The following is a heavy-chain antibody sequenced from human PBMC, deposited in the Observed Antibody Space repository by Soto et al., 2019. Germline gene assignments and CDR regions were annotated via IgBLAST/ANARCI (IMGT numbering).Heavy chain of an antibody. CDR1: GFPLSARGVG. D-gene: IGHD3-16*01. V-gene: IGHV2-5*01. J-gene: IGHJ4*02. CDR2: IYWNDDK. CDR3: AHSPWGSAPDY. Sequence: QITLKESGPTLVKPTETLTLTCTVSGFPLSARGVGVGWIRQPPGKALEWLAVIYWNDDKRYSPSLKSRLTITKDTSKNQVVLTMTKTDPVDTAKYYCAHSPWGSAPDYWGQGTLVTVSS.